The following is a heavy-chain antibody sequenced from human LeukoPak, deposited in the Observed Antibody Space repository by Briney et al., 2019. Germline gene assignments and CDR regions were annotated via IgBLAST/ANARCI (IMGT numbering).Heavy chain of an antibody. Sequence: GGSLRLSCVASGFTLSDFGVHWVRQAPGKGLDWVALIWYDGSNKYYADSVKGRFTISRDISKNTIRLQMNSLRPDDTAVYYCARGTFVRGANPWYFDYWGQGMLVTVSS. CDR1: GFTLSDFG. V-gene: IGHV3-33*01. CDR3: ARGTFVRGANPWYFDY. CDR2: IWYDGSNK. J-gene: IGHJ4*02. D-gene: IGHD3-10*01.